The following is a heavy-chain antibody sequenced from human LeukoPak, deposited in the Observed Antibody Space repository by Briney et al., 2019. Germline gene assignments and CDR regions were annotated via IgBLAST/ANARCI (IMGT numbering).Heavy chain of an antibody. Sequence: NPSETLSLTCAVYGGSFSGYYWSWIRQPPGKGLEWIGEINHSGSTNYNPSLKSRVTISVDTSKNQFSLKLSSVTAADTAVYYCASDYGEPYWGQGTLVTVSS. CDR3: ASDYGEPY. CDR1: GGSFSGYY. J-gene: IGHJ4*02. D-gene: IGHD4-17*01. CDR2: INHSGST. V-gene: IGHV4-34*01.